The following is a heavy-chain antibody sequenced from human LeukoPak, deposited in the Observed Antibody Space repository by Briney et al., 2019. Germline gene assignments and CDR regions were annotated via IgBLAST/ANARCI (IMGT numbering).Heavy chain of an antibody. D-gene: IGHD6-13*01. CDR1: GGSFSGYY. V-gene: IGHV4-34*01. Sequence: SETLSLTCAVYGGSFSGYYWSWIRQPPGKGLEWIGEINHSGSTNYNPSLKSRVTISVDTSKNQFSLKLSSVTAADTAVYYCAREPGLKQLVHRTRVHAFDIWGQGTMVTVSS. J-gene: IGHJ3*02. CDR2: INHSGST. CDR3: AREPGLKQLVHRTRVHAFDI.